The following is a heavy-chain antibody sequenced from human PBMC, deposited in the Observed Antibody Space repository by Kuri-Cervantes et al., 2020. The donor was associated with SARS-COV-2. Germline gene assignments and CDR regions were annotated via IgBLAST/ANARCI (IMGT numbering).Heavy chain of an antibody. J-gene: IGHJ3*02. CDR2: VSAYNGNT. CDR1: GYTFTSYG. D-gene: IGHD6-13*01. CDR3: ARVAGSSWYGDAFDI. V-gene: IGHV1-18*03. Sequence: ASVKVSCKASGYTFTSYGISWVRQAPGQGLEWMGWVSAYNGNTNYAQKLQGRVTMTTDTSTSTAYMELRGLISDDMAVYYCARVAGSSWYGDAFDIWGQGTMVTASS.